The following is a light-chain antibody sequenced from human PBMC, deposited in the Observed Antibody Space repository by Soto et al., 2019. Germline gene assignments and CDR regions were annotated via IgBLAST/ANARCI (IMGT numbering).Light chain of an antibody. CDR3: QHYNNWPRK. CDR2: GAS. Sequence: EIVMTQSPATLSVSPGERATLSCRASQSVSSNLAWYQQKPGQAPRLLIYGASTRATGIPARFSGSGSGTEFTLTISSLQSEDFAVYYCQHYNNWPRKFGHGTKVAIK. J-gene: IGKJ1*01. CDR1: QSVSSN. V-gene: IGKV3-15*01.